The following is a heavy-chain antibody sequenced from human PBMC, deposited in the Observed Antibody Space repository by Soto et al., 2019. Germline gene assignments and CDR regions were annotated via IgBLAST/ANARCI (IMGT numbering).Heavy chain of an antibody. CDR3: ARDNSWDYGSGLMAWWFDP. J-gene: IGHJ5*02. Sequence: ASVKVYCKASGYIFSSHYIHWVRQAPGQGLEWMGLINPSGTSTIYAQKLQGRITMTRDPSTSTDYMELSSLRSEDTAVYYCARDNSWDYGSGLMAWWFDPWG. CDR1: GYIFSSHY. D-gene: IGHD3-10*01. CDR2: INPSGTST. V-gene: IGHV1-46*04.